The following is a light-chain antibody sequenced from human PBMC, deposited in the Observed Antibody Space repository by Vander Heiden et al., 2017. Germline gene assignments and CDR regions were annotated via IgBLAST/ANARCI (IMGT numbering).Light chain of an antibody. Sequence: DIQMTQSPSSPSASVRDRVTITCRTSQRISNYLAWYQQRPGKVPKLLIYAASTLRSGVPSRFSGSGSGTDFTLTISSLQPEDVATYYCQKYNSAPYTFGQGTKLEIK. CDR2: AAS. CDR1: QRISNY. V-gene: IGKV1-27*01. CDR3: QKYNSAPYT. J-gene: IGKJ2*01.